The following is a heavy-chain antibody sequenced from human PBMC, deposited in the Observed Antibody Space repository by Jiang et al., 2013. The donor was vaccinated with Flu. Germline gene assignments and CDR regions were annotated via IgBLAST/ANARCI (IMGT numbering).Heavy chain of an antibody. D-gene: IGHD3-16*01. CDR2: IRYDGTYK. CDR1: GFTFSTYA. Sequence: VQLVESGGGVLQPGGSLRLSCAASGFTFSTYAMHWVRQAPGKGLEWLAFIRYDGTYKYYADAVKGRFTISRDNSKNTLYLQMKNLRADDTGVYYCAKDALPVKHASHFDHWGQGTLVTVSS. V-gene: IGHV3-30*02. J-gene: IGHJ4*02. CDR3: AKDALPVKHASHFDH.